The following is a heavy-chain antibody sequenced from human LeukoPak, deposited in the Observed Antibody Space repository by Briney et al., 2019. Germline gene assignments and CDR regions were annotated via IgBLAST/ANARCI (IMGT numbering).Heavy chain of an antibody. D-gene: IGHD6-19*01. Sequence: ASVKVSCKASGYTFTGYYIHWVRRAPGQGLEWMGWINPNSGGTNFAQKFQGRVAMTKYTSISTAYMELSRLRSDDTAVYYCARGSGSGWYAGELADYWGQGTLVTVSS. CDR3: ARGSGSGWYAGELADY. J-gene: IGHJ4*02. CDR1: GYTFTGYY. V-gene: IGHV1-2*02. CDR2: INPNSGGT.